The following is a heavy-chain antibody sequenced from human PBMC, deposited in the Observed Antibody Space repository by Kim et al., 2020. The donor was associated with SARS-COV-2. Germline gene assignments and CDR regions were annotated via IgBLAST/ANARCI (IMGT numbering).Heavy chain of an antibody. V-gene: IGHV6-1*01. D-gene: IGHD6-13*01. Sequence: AVSVKSRITTNPDTSKNQFSLQLNSVTPEDTAVYYCARVAQGAAGNRVDYWGQGTLVTVSS. J-gene: IGHJ4*02. CDR3: ARVAQGAAGNRVDY.